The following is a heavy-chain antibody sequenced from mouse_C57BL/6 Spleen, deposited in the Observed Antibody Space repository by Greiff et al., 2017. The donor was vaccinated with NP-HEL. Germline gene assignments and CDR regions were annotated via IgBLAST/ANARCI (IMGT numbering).Heavy chain of an antibody. CDR3: ARDGQRAMDY. CDR1: GYTFTSYW. D-gene: IGHD2-3*01. V-gene: IGHV1-69*01. J-gene: IGHJ4*01. CDR2: IDPSDSYT. Sequence: QVQLQQPGAELVMPGASVKLSCKASGYTFTSYWMHWVKQRPGQGLEWIGEIDPSDSYTNYNQKFKGKSTLTVDKSSSTAYMQLSSLTSEDSAVYYCARDGQRAMDYWGQGTSVTVSS.